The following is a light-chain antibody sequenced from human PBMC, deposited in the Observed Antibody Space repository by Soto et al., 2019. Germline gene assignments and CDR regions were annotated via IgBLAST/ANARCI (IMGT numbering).Light chain of an antibody. CDR1: QNIHNW. CDR3: QQYNSSPFT. V-gene: IGKV1-5*01. CDR2: DAS. Sequence: GDRVTITCRASQNIHNWLAWYQQKPGKAPKLLVYDASSLESGVPSRFSGSGSRTEFTLTISSLQPDDFATYYCQQYNSSPFTFGPGTKVNIK. J-gene: IGKJ3*01.